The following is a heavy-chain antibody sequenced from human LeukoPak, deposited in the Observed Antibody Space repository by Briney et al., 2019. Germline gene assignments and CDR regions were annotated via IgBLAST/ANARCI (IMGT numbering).Heavy chain of an antibody. J-gene: IGHJ6*03. CDR2: INPSGGST. D-gene: IGHD1-7*01. CDR1: GYTYTSYY. CDR3: ARDSVTGTTEYYYYYMDV. V-gene: IGHV1-46*01. Sequence: ASVKVSCKASGYTYTSYYMHWVRQAAGQGLEWMGIINPSGGSTSYAQKFQGRVTMTRDMSTSTVYMELSSLRSEDTAVYYCARDSVTGTTEYYYYYMDVWGKGTTVTVSS.